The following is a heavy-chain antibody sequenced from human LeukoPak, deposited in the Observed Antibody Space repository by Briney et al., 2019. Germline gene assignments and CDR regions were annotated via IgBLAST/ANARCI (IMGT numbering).Heavy chain of an antibody. CDR3: ARGGYYSSWSDNAEYLQH. D-gene: IGHD6-13*01. CDR2: IYSGGST. J-gene: IGHJ1*01. V-gene: IGHV3-66*01. Sequence: GGSLRLSCAASGFTVSTNYMSWVRQAPGKGLEWVSVIYSGGSTYYADSVKGRFTISRDNSKNTLYLQMNSLRAEDTAVYYCARGGYYSSWSDNAEYLQHWGQGTLVTVSS. CDR1: GFTVSTNY.